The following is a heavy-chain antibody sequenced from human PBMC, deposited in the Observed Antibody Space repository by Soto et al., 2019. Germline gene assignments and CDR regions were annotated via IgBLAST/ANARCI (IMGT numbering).Heavy chain of an antibody. V-gene: IGHV3-7*03. CDR2: IKQDGSEK. Sequence: PGGSLRLSCAASGFTFSSYWMAWVRQAPGKGLEWVANIKQDGSEKYYVDSVKGRFTISRDNAENSLYLQMNSLRAEDTAVYYCARELGDGYTPDYWGQGTLVTVSS. J-gene: IGHJ4*02. CDR3: ARELGDGYTPDY. D-gene: IGHD5-12*01. CDR1: GFTFSSYW.